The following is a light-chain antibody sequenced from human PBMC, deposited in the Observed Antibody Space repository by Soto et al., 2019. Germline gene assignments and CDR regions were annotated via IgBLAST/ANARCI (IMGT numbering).Light chain of an antibody. V-gene: IGKV1-5*03. CDR3: HQYNSYSPYT. Sequence: DIQMTQSPSTLSASVGDRVTITCRASQSISSWLAWYQQKPGKAPKLLIYKASSLESGVPSRFSGSGSGTEFTLTISSLQPDDFATTYCHQYNSYSPYTFGQGTKLEIK. CDR1: QSISSW. CDR2: KAS. J-gene: IGKJ2*01.